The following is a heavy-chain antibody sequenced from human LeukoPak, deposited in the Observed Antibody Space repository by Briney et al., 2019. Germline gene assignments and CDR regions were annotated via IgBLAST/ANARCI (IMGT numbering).Heavy chain of an antibody. D-gene: IGHD2-15*01. J-gene: IGHJ5*02. CDR2: ISGHNGDT. V-gene: IGHV1-18*04. Sequence: ASVKVSCKASGYTFTSYGISWVRQAPGQGLEWMGCISGHNGDTNYAQNFQGRVTMTTDTSTSTAYMELWSLRSDDTAMYYCARDWYCSGGSCYDCFDPWGQGTLVTVSS. CDR3: ARDWYCSGGSCYDCFDP. CDR1: GYTFTSYG.